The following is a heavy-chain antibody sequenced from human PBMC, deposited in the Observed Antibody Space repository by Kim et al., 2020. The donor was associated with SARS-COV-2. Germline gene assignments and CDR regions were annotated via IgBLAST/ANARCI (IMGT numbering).Heavy chain of an antibody. CDR1: GFTFSNYG. CDR2: ITRSGIAT. J-gene: IGHJ4*01. D-gene: IGHD2-2*01. Sequence: GGSLRLSCAASGFTFSNYGMIWVRQAPGKGLEWVAAITRSGIATYYSDSVKGRFTISRDNSKNTLDLQVNSLRADETAVYNSAKDRWEDCSTGNCYFDS. CDR3: AKDRWEDCSTGNCYFDS. V-gene: IGHV3-23*01.